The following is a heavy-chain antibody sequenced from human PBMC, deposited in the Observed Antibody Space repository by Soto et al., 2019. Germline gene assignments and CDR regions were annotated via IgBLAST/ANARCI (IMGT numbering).Heavy chain of an antibody. CDR3: ARVGPGYCSSTSCYRYWYFDL. Sequence: QVQLVQSGAEVKKPGASVKVSCKASAYTFTSYGISWVRQAPGQGLEWMGWISAYNGNTNYAQKLQGRVTMTTDTSTSTAYMELRSLRSDDTAVYYCARVGPGYCSSTSCYRYWYFDLWGRGTLVTVSS. J-gene: IGHJ2*01. CDR1: AYTFTSYG. V-gene: IGHV1-18*01. CDR2: ISAYNGNT. D-gene: IGHD2-2*01.